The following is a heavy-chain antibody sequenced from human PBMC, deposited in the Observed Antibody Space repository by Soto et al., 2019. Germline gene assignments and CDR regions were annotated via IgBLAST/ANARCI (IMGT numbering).Heavy chain of an antibody. CDR3: ARDLSGDYGALDT. Sequence: GGSLRLSCAPSGFTFSSYGIHWARQAPGKGLEWVPVIWYDGSNKVYADSVKGRFTISRDNSKNTLYLQMNSLRAEDTAVYYCARDLSGDYGALDTWGQGTMVTVSS. CDR1: GFTFSSYG. J-gene: IGHJ3*02. V-gene: IGHV3-33*01. D-gene: IGHD4-17*01. CDR2: IWYDGSNK.